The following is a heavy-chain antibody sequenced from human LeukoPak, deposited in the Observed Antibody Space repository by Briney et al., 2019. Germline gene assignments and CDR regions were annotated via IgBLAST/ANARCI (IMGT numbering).Heavy chain of an antibody. CDR2: IYSGGST. V-gene: IGHV3-53*01. Sequence: GGSLRLSCAASGFTVSSNYMSWVRQAPGKGPEWVSVIYSGGSTYYADSVKGRFTISRDNSKNTLYLQMNSLRAEDTAVYYCARMGSAAAFDYWGQGTLVTVSS. J-gene: IGHJ4*02. CDR3: ARMGSAAAFDY. D-gene: IGHD6-13*01. CDR1: GFTVSSNY.